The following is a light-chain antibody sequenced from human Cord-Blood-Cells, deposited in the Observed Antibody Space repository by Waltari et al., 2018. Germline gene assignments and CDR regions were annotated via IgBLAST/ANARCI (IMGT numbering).Light chain of an antibody. CDR2: KDS. Sequence: SYELTQPPSVSVSPGQTARITCPGAALQKQYAHWYQQKPGQAPVLVIYKDSERPSGIPERFSGSSSGTTVTLTISGVQAEDEADYYCQSADSSGTYPYVVFGGGTKLTVL. CDR1: ALQKQY. V-gene: IGLV3-25*02. J-gene: IGLJ2*01. CDR3: QSADSSGTYPYVV.